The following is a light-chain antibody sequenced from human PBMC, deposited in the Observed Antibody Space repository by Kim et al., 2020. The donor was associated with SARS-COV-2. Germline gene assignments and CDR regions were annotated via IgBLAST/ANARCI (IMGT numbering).Light chain of an antibody. CDR2: RNK. Sequence: GHGGPICLTRSNSNTGSNYLYWDQLPPGTATKLLVYRNKRQPLGVTDRFSGSKSGTSASLAMSGLRSEDGADYYCAAWDDSLSGPVFGGGTQLAVL. CDR3: AAWDDSLSGPV. J-gene: IGLJ2*01. CDR1: NSNTGSNY. V-gene: IGLV1-47*01.